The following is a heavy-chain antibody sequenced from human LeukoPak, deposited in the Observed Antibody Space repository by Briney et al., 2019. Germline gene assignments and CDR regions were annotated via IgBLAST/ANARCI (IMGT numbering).Heavy chain of an antibody. J-gene: IGHJ5*02. D-gene: IGHD1-14*01. CDR1: GGTFSSYA. V-gene: IGHV1-69*05. CDR2: IIPIFGTA. Sequence: SVKVSCKASGGTFSSYAISWVRQAPGQGLEWMGGIIPIFGTANYAQKFQGRVTITTDESTSTAYMELSSLRSEDTAVYYCARNGLGTTFFDPWGQGTLVTVSP. CDR3: ARNGLGTTFFDP.